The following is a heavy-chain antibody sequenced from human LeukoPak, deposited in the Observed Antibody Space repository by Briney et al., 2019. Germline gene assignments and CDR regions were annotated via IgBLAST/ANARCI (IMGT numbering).Heavy chain of an antibody. Sequence: SETLSLTCTVSGGSISSYYWSWIRQPPGKGLEWIGYIYYSGSTNYNPSLKSRVTISVDTSKNQFSLKLSSVTAADTAVYYCARAHPLGYCSGGSTRCPNKKKYYFDYWGQGTLVTVSS. CDR3: ARAHPLGYCSGGSTRCPNKKKYYFDY. CDR1: GGSISSYY. V-gene: IGHV4-59*12. D-gene: IGHD2-15*01. CDR2: IYYSGST. J-gene: IGHJ4*02.